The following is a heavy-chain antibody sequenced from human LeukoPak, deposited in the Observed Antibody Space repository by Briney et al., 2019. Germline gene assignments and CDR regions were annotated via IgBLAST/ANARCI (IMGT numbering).Heavy chain of an antibody. V-gene: IGHV3-33*01. CDR1: GFTFSSYG. J-gene: IGHJ4*02. D-gene: IGHD6-19*01. CDR2: IWYDGSNK. CDR3: ARAGYGSGWPIDY. Sequence: GGSLRLSCAASGFTFSSYGMHWVRQAPGKGLEWVAVIWYDGSNKYYADSVKGRFTISRDNSKNTLYLQMNSLRAEDTAVYYCARAGYGSGWPIDYWGQGTLVTVSS.